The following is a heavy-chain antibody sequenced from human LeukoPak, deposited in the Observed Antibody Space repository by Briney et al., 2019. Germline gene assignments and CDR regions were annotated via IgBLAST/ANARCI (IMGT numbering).Heavy chain of an antibody. CDR2: LYIRGST. CDR1: GGSISSYY. D-gene: IGHD3-10*01. V-gene: IGHV4-4*07. Sequence: SETLSLTCTVYGGSISSYYWSWIRQPAGKGLEWIGRLYIRGSTNDNPSLKSRVTMSLDTSKNQFSLKLRAVTAADTAVYYCARDERTMGVVDYWGQGILVTVSS. CDR3: ARDERTMGVVDY. J-gene: IGHJ4*02.